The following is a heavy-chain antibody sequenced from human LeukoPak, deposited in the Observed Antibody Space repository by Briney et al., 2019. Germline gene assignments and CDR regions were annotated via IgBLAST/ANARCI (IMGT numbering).Heavy chain of an antibody. CDR1: GYTFTGYY. CDR2: INPNSGGT. CDR3: ARVGVGYCSGGSCYSETFDP. V-gene: IGHV1-2*06. Sequence: GASVKVSFKASGYTFTGYYMHWVRQAPGQGREWTGRINPNSGGTNYAQKFQGRVTMTRDTSISTAYMELSRLRSDDTAVYYCARVGVGYCSGGSCYSETFDPWGQGTLVTVSS. D-gene: IGHD2-15*01. J-gene: IGHJ5*02.